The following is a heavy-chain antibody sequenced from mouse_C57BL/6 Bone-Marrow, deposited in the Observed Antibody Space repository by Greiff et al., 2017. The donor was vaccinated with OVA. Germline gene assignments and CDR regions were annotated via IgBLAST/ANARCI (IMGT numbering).Heavy chain of an antibody. CDR3: VITTVVPDY. D-gene: IGHD1-1*01. J-gene: IGHJ2*01. V-gene: IGHV1-82*01. Sequence: QVQLQQSGPELVKPGASVKISCKASGYAFSSSWMNWVKQRPGKGLEWIGRIYPGDGDTNYNGKFKGKATLTADKSSSTAYMELRSLTSEDSAVYFCVITTVVPDYWGQGTTLTVSS. CDR2: IYPGDGDT. CDR1: GYAFSSSW.